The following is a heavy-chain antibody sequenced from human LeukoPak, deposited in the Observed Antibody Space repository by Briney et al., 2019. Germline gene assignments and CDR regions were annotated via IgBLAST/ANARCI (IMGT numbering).Heavy chain of an antibody. CDR1: GYTFAGFY. J-gene: IGHJ4*02. CDR3: ARATWGQGADY. V-gene: IGHV1-2*02. CDR2: ISPNSGDT. D-gene: IGHD7-27*01. Sequence: ASVKVSCRASGYTFAGFYIHWVRQAPGQGLEWMGWISPNSGDTNYVERVRGRVSMTRDTSISTVHMELSGLTSDDTAVYFCARATWGQGADYWGQGTLVTVSS.